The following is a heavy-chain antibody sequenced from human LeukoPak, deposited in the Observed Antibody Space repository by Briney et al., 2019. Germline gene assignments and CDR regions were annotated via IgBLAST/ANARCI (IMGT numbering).Heavy chain of an antibody. J-gene: IGHJ4*02. Sequence: GGSLRLSCAASGFTFSSYGMHWVRQAPGKGLEWVAFIRYDGSNKFYADSVKGRFTISRDNSKNTLYLQMNSLRAEDTAVYYCAKSNTDFYDSSGPLDYWGQGTLVTVSS. CDR3: AKSNTDFYDSSGPLDY. CDR1: GFTFSSYG. D-gene: IGHD3-22*01. CDR2: IRYDGSNK. V-gene: IGHV3-30*02.